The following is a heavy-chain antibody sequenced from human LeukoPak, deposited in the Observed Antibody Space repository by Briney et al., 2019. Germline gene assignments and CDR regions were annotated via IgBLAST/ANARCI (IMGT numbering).Heavy chain of an antibody. CDR3: ARRHLSGYYFDY. Sequence: SETLSLTCTVSGGSISSYYWSWIRQPPGKALEWIGYIYYSGSTNYGPSLKSRVTISVDTSKNQFSLKLSSVTAADTAVYYCARRHLSGYYFDYWGQGTLVTVSS. CDR1: GGSISSYY. D-gene: IGHD3-10*01. V-gene: IGHV4-59*08. CDR2: IYYSGST. J-gene: IGHJ4*02.